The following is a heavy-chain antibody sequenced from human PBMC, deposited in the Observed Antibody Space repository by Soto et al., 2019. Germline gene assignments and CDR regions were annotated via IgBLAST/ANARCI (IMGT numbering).Heavy chain of an antibody. J-gene: IGHJ6*02. Sequence: QVQLVQSGAEVKKPGSSVKVSCKASGGTFSSYTISWVRQAPGQGLEWMGRIIPILGIANYAQKFQGRVTITADKSTSTAYMALSSLRSEDTAVYYCASPAQYCGGDCRDYYYYGMDVWGQGTTVTVSS. D-gene: IGHD2-21*02. V-gene: IGHV1-69*02. CDR2: IIPILGIA. CDR1: GGTFSSYT. CDR3: ASPAQYCGGDCRDYYYYGMDV.